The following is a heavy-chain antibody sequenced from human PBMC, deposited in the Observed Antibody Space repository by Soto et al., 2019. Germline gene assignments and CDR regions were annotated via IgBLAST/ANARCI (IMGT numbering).Heavy chain of an antibody. D-gene: IGHD3-22*01. Sequence: GGSLRLSCAASGFTFRSFTMNWVRQAPGKGLEWVSSISSSSSYIYYADSVKGRFTISRDNAKNSLYLQMNSLRAEDTAVYYCARGSSGSFGDAFDIWGQGTMVTVSS. V-gene: IGHV3-21*01. CDR1: GFTFRSFT. CDR2: ISSSSSYI. J-gene: IGHJ3*02. CDR3: ARGSSGSFGDAFDI.